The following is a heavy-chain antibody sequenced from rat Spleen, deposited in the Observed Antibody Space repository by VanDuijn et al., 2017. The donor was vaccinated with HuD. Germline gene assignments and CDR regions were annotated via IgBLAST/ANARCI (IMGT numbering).Heavy chain of an antibody. J-gene: IGHJ2*01. CDR1: GFTFSDYY. Sequence: EVQLVESDGGLVQPGRSLKFSCAASGFTFSDYYMAWVRQAPGKGLEWVASITDTGGSTFYPDSMKGRFTISRDNAKTTLYLQMDSLRSEDTASYYCVRHGYTRYYFDYWGQGVMVTVSS. V-gene: IGHV5-17*01. CDR2: ITDTGGST. D-gene: IGHD1-9*01. CDR3: VRHGYTRYYFDY.